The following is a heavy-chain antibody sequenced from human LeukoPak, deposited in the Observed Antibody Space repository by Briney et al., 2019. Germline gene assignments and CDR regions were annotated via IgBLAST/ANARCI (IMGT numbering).Heavy chain of an antibody. CDR3: ARILRFSFDY. D-gene: IGHD3-16*01. V-gene: IGHV3-7*01. Sequence: QPGGSLRLSCGASGFSFSSHWMSWVRQAPGKGLEWVANIKQDSKEKNYVDSVKGRFTISRDDAEDSLYLQTNSLRAEDTAVYYCARILRFSFDYWGQGTLVTVSS. CDR2: IKQDSKEK. J-gene: IGHJ4*02. CDR1: GFSFSSHW.